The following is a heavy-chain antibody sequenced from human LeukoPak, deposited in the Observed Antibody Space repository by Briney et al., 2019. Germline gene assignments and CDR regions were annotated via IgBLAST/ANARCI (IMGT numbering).Heavy chain of an antibody. CDR2: INHSGST. D-gene: IGHD2-2*01. CDR1: GGSFSGYY. J-gene: IGHJ6*03. V-gene: IGHV4-34*01. CDR3: ARQNFYRYCRSTSCYRPYYYYMDV. Sequence: KPSETLSLTCAVYGGSFSGYYWSWIRQPPGKGLEWIGEINHSGSTNYNPSLKSRVTISVDTSKNQFSLKLSSVTAADTTVYYCARQNFYRYCRSTSCYRPYYYYMDVWGKGTTVTISS.